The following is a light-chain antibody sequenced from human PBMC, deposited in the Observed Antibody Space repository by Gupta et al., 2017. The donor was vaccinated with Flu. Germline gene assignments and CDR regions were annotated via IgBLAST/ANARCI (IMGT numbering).Light chain of an antibody. V-gene: IGKV4-1*01. Sequence: DIVLTQSPGSLAVSLGERATIHCKSRQSVLYSSNNKNYLAWYQQKPGQPPKLLIYWASTRESGVPDRFSGSGSGTXFTLTIXSLQAEDVAVYYCLQEDSTPWTFGXGTKVEIK. J-gene: IGKJ1*01. CDR2: WAS. CDR1: QSVLYSSNNKNY. CDR3: LQEDSTPWT.